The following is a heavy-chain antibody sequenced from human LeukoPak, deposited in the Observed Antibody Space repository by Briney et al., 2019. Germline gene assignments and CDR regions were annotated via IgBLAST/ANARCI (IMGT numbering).Heavy chain of an antibody. CDR2: IYYSGST. D-gene: IGHD4-17*01. V-gene: IGHV4-59*01. CDR1: GGSITSYY. J-gene: IGHJ5*02. CDR3: ARSEDYGIYNWFDP. Sequence: PSETLSLTCTVSGGSITSYYWSWIRQPPGKGLEWIGYIYYSGSTNYNPSLKSRVTISVDTSKNQFSLRLSSVTAADTAVYYCARSEDYGIYNWFDPWGQGNLVTVSS.